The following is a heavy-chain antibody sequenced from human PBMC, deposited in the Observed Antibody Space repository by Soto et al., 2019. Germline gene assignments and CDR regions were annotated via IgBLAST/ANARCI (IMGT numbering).Heavy chain of an antibody. CDR3: ARSIHDFWSGYPQGFFDY. D-gene: IGHD3-3*01. CDR1: GFTFSSYA. CDR2: ISSNGGST. J-gene: IGHJ4*02. V-gene: IGHV3-64*02. Sequence: GGSLRLSCAASGFTFSSYAMSWVRQAPGKGLEYVSAISSNGGSTFYAVSVQGRFTISRDNSKNTLYLQVGSLRAEDMAVYYCARSIHDFWSGYPQGFFDYWGQGTLVTVSS.